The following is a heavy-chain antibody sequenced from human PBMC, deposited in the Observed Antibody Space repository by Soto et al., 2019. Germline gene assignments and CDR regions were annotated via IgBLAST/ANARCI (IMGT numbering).Heavy chain of an antibody. CDR1: GDTFTNFG. V-gene: IGHV1-18*01. Sequence: ASVKVSCKTSGDTFTNFGLSWVRQAPGQGLEWMGWIATYNSNKNYAQKFQGRLTLTTDTSTSTGYMELKSLEYDDTAVYYCARVIRGVVNWFDPWGQGNLVTVSS. CDR3: ARVIRGVVNWFDP. CDR2: IATYNSNK. J-gene: IGHJ5*02. D-gene: IGHD3-10*01.